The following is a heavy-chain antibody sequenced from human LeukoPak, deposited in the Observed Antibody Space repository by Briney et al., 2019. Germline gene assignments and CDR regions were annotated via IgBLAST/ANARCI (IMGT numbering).Heavy chain of an antibody. CDR2: IYTSGST. CDR3: ARDPIAVAFLDY. Sequence: SETLSLTCTVSGGSISHYYWSWIRQPAGKGLEWIGRIYTSGSTNYNPSLKSRVTMSVDTSKNQFSLKLSSVTAADTAVYYCARDPIAVAFLDYWGQGTLVTVSS. V-gene: IGHV4-4*07. D-gene: IGHD6-19*01. J-gene: IGHJ4*02. CDR1: GGSISHYY.